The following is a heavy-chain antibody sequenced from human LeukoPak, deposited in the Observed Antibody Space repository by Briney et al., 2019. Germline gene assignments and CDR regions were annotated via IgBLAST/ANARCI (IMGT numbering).Heavy chain of an antibody. J-gene: IGHJ4*02. CDR1: GLNFTTNG. D-gene: IGHD2/OR15-2a*01. CDR2: ISITSNTI. Sequence: GGSLRLSCEASGLNFTTNGMNWVRQAPGKGLEWISYISITSNTIYYADSVKGLFTVSRDNAKNSVYLQINHLRVEDTAVYYCAPAYCNKTKCFQYFESWGQGTLVSVSS. V-gene: IGHV3-48*04. CDR3: APAYCNKTKCFQYFES.